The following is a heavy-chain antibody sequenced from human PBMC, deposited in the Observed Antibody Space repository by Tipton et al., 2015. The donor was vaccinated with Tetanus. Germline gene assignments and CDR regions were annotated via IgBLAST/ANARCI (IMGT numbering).Heavy chain of an antibody. CDR1: GGTFTNYA. Sequence: QLVQSGAEMKKPGSSVKVSCKASGGTFTNYALSWVRQAPGQGLEWMGWINTDKGSTNYAQNLQGRVIMTTDTSTLTAYMELRSLRSDDTAFYYCARLVRQWLVPEDYWGQGTLVTVSS. D-gene: IGHD6-19*01. V-gene: IGHV1-18*04. CDR3: ARLVRQWLVPEDY. J-gene: IGHJ4*02. CDR2: INTDKGST.